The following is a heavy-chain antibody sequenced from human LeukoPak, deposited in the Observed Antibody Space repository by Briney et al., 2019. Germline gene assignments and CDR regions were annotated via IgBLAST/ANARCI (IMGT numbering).Heavy chain of an antibody. CDR1: GFSFSSYE. D-gene: IGHD3-22*01. CDR2: ISSSGTII. CDR3: ARAGIGSPYFFDY. Sequence: GGSLRLSCAASGFSFSSYEMNWVRQAPGKGLEWISYISSSGTIIYYADSVKGRFTIPRDNAKNSLYLQMNSLRVEDTAVYYCARAGIGSPYFFDYWGQGTLVTVSP. J-gene: IGHJ4*02. V-gene: IGHV3-48*03.